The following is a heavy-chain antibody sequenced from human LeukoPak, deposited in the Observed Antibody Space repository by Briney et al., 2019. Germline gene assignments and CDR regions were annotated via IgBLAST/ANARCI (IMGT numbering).Heavy chain of an antibody. Sequence: GRSLRLSCAASGFTFSHYGMHWVRQAPGKGLEWVAVISYDGSNKYYADSVKGRFTISRDNSKNTLYLQMNSLRAEDTAVYYCASSLQSPFDYWGQGTLVTVSS. CDR1: GFTFSHYG. D-gene: IGHD3-16*01. V-gene: IGHV3-30*19. CDR3: ASSLQSPFDY. CDR2: ISYDGSNK. J-gene: IGHJ4*02.